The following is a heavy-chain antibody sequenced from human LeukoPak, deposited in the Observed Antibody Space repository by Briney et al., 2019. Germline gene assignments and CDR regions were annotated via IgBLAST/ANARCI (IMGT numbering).Heavy chain of an antibody. Sequence: RTGGSLRLSCVASGFTFSNAWMSWVRQAPGKGLEWVGRIKSKTNGGTTDYAAPVKGRFTISRDDSKNTLYLQMNSLKTEDTAVYYCTKFDYAAFEYWGQGTLVTVSS. CDR3: TKFDYAAFEY. CDR2: IKSKTNGGTT. J-gene: IGHJ4*02. D-gene: IGHD4-17*01. CDR1: GFTFSNAW. V-gene: IGHV3-15*01.